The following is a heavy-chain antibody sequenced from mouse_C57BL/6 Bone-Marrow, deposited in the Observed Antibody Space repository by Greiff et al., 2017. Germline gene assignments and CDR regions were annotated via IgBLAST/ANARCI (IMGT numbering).Heavy chain of an antibody. CDR1: GYTFTDYE. CDR2: IDPETGGT. Sequence: LQESGAELVRPGASVTLSCKASGYTFTDYEMHWVKQTPVHGLEWIGAIDPETGGTAYNQKFKGKAILTADKSSSTAYMELRSLTSEDPAVYYCTRRGNYGYWGQGTTLTVSS. CDR3: TRRGNYGY. J-gene: IGHJ2*01. D-gene: IGHD2-1*01. V-gene: IGHV1-15*01.